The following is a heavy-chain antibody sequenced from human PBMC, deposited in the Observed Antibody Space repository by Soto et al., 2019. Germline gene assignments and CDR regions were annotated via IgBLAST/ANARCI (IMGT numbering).Heavy chain of an antibody. CDR3: AKDTITMVRGVEEYYYYYYGMDV. CDR2: ISGSGGST. V-gene: IGHV3-23*01. CDR1: GFTFSSYA. Sequence: SXRLSCAACGFTFSSYAMSLVRQAPGKGLEWVSAISGSGGSTYYADSVKGRFTISRDNSKNTLYLQMNSLRAEDTAVYYCAKDTITMVRGVEEYYYYYYGMDVWGQGTTVTVSS. D-gene: IGHD3-10*01. J-gene: IGHJ6*02.